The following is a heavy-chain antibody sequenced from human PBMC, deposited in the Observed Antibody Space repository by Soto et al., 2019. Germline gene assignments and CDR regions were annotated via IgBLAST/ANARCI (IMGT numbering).Heavy chain of an antibody. V-gene: IGHV4-39*01. J-gene: IGHJ5*02. Sequence: PSETLSLTCTVSGGSILDSTYYWAWIRQSPGKGLEWSWTIVYSGGTFYTPSLKSRVTMSVDTSNNQFSLKLSSVTAADTAVYYCARQASGYYYGWFDPWGQGTLVTVSS. CDR2: IVYSGGT. D-gene: IGHD3-22*01. CDR1: GGSILDSTYY. CDR3: ARQASGYYYGWFDP.